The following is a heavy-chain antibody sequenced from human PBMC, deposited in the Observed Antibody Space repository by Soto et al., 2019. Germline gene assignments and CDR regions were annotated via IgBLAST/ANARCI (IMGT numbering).Heavy chain of an antibody. CDR3: ARDLLFDY. V-gene: IGHV4-61*01. CDR2: IYYSGST. Sequence: PSETLSPTCTVSGGAVSSCSYYWSWLLQPPGKGLEWVGYIYYSGSTNYNPPHKSRVTISVDTSKNQFSLKLSSVTAADTAMNYCARDLLFDYWGQGTLVTVSS. J-gene: IGHJ4*02. CDR1: GGAVSSCSYY.